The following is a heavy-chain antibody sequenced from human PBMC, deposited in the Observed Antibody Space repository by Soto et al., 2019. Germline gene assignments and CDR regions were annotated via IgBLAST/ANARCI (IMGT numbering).Heavy chain of an antibody. Sequence: GGSLRLSCAAFGFTVTNNYMIWVRQAPGKGLEWVSVIYSGGNTYYADSVRGRITISRDNSKNTLYLQMNSLRAEDTAVYYCARGYDYGSGTYFYYYYGLDVWGQGTTVTVSS. D-gene: IGHD3-10*01. V-gene: IGHV3-53*01. CDR1: GFTVTNNY. CDR3: ARGYDYGSGTYFYYYYGLDV. CDR2: IYSGGNT. J-gene: IGHJ6*02.